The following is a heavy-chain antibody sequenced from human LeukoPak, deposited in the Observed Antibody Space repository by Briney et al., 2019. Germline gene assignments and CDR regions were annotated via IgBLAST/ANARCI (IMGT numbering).Heavy chain of an antibody. CDR2: IGTTGDT. Sequence: GGSLRLSCAASGFTFSSYDMHWVRQATGKGLEWVSGIGTTGDTYYPGSVKGRFTISRENAKNPLYLQMNSLRAGDTAVYYCARGLYYYDSSGYYGDTFDIWGQGTMVTVSS. J-gene: IGHJ3*02. CDR1: GFTFSSYD. CDR3: ARGLYYYDSSGYYGDTFDI. V-gene: IGHV3-13*04. D-gene: IGHD3-22*01.